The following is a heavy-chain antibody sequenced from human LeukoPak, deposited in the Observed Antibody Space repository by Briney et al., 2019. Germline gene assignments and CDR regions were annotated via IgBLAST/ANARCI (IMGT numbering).Heavy chain of an antibody. J-gene: IGHJ6*02. CDR3: ARGRYYGMDV. CDR1: GFTFTSYW. Sequence: GGSLRLSCAASGFTFTSYWMHWVRQAPGKGLVWVSRVNSDGSSTTYADSVKGRFTISRDNAKNTLYLQMNSLRAEDTAVYYCARGRYYGMDVWGQGTTVAVSS. V-gene: IGHV3-74*01. CDR2: VNSDGSST.